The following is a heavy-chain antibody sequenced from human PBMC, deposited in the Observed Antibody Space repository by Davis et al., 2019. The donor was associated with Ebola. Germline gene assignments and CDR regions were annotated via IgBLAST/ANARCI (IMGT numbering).Heavy chain of an antibody. Sequence: PSETLSLTCTVSGGSISSYYWSWIRQPAGKGLEWIGRIYTSGSTNYNPSLKSRVTRSVDTSKNQFSLKLSSVTAADTAVYYCARAIQSGSWGPYFDYWGQGTLVTVSS. CDR2: IYTSGST. CDR1: GGSISSYY. CDR3: ARAIQSGSWGPYFDY. J-gene: IGHJ4*02. D-gene: IGHD1-26*01. V-gene: IGHV4-4*07.